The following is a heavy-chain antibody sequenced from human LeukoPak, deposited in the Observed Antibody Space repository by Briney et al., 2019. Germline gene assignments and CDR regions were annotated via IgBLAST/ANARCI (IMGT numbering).Heavy chain of an antibody. Sequence: SVKVSCKASGGTFSSYAISWVRQAPGQGLEWMGGIIPIFGTANYAQKFQGRVTITADKSTSTAYMELSSLRSEDTAVYYCARSGAAGTVPCDYWGQGTLVTVSS. CDR1: GGTFSSYA. CDR3: ARSGAAGTVPCDY. CDR2: IIPIFGTA. J-gene: IGHJ4*02. V-gene: IGHV1-69*06. D-gene: IGHD6-13*01.